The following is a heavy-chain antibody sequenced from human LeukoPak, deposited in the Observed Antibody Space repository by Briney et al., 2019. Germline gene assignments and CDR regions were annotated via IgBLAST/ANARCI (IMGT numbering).Heavy chain of an antibody. Sequence: KPSETLSLTCTRPCGSVHSGRYYWNWIRQPPGKGLEGIGHIYYSGSTNYNPSLKSRVTISVDTSKNQFSLKLSSVIAADTAVYYCARDRREYCSDTSCYPQNYFDYWGQGTLVTVSS. CDR3: ARDRREYCSDTSCYPQNYFDY. J-gene: IGHJ4*02. CDR1: CGSVHSGRYY. V-gene: IGHV4-61*01. D-gene: IGHD2-2*01. CDR2: IYYSGST.